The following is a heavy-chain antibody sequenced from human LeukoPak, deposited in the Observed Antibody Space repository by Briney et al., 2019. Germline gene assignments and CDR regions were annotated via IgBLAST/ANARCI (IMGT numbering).Heavy chain of an antibody. J-gene: IGHJ4*02. CDR3: ARVRELHFDY. Sequence: PSETLSLTCTVSGVSISSYYWSWIRQPPGKRLEWIGYIYYSGSTNYNPSLKSRVTISVDTSKNQFSLKLSSVTAADTAVYYCARVRELHFDYWGQGTLVTVSS. D-gene: IGHD1-26*01. CDR1: GVSISSYY. CDR2: IYYSGST. V-gene: IGHV4-59*01.